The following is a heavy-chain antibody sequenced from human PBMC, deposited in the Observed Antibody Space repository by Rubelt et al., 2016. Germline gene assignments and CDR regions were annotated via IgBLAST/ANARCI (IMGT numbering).Heavy chain of an antibody. CDR3: AGHGAVLNWFFDL. CDR2: IYDSGST. J-gene: IGHJ2*01. CDR1: GGSISSYY. V-gene: IGHV4-59*01. Sequence: QVQLQESGPGLVKPSETLSLTCTVSGGSISSYYWNWIRQPPGKGLEWIGNIYDSGSTNYNPSLTSRVTISVDTSKNQFSLRTACLTAAATAVYDCAGHGAVLNWFFDLWGRGTLVTVSS. D-gene: IGHD3-16*01.